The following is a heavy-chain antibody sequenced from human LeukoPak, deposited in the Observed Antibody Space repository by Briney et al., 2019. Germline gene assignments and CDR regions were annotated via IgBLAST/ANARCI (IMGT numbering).Heavy chain of an antibody. Sequence: ASVKVSCKASGGTFSSYTISWVRQAPGQGLEWMGRMNTNSGNTGYAQKFQGRVTMTRNTSISTAYMELSSLRSEDTAVYYCARAHKRYCSGGSCYSGFDPWGQGTLVTVSS. CDR1: GGTFSSYT. J-gene: IGHJ5*02. V-gene: IGHV1-8*02. CDR2: MNTNSGNT. D-gene: IGHD2-15*01. CDR3: ARAHKRYCSGGSCYSGFDP.